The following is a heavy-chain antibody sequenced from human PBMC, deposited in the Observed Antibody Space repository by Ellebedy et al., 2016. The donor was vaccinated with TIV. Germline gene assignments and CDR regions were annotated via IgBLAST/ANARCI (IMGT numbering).Heavy chain of an antibody. CDR2: ISNTGNT. D-gene: IGHD6-13*01. J-gene: IGHJ6*02. CDR1: GDSVSSGNYY. Sequence: SETLSLXXNVSGDSVSSGNYYWSWIRQTPGKGLQWVAYISNTGNTDYNPSLKSRVTISVDTSKNQFSLNLRSVTAADTALYFCARSLAASGKVTYYYGMDVWGQGTTVTVSS. V-gene: IGHV4-61*01. CDR3: ARSLAASGKVTYYYGMDV.